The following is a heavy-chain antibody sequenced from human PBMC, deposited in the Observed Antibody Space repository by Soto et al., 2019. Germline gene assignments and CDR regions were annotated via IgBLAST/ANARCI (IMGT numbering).Heavy chain of an antibody. J-gene: IGHJ6*02. CDR1: GFTFSSYA. Sequence: HPGGSLRLSCAASGFTFSSYAMHWVRQAPGKGLEWVAVISYDGSNKYYADSVKGRFTISRDNSKNTLYLQMNSLRAEDTAVYYCARESNSSSWYHYYYGMDVWGQGTTVTVSS. V-gene: IGHV3-30-3*01. CDR3: ARESNSSSWYHYYYGMDV. D-gene: IGHD6-13*01. CDR2: ISYDGSNK.